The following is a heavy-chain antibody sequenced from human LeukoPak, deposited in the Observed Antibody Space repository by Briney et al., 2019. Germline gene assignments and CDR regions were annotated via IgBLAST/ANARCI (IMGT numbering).Heavy chain of an antibody. V-gene: IGHV4-4*02. CDR2: IHESGST. CDR3: ARHEGFSQKD. CDR1: GVSMSSNNW. J-gene: IGHJ4*02. Sequence: PSGTLSLTCAVSGVSMSSNNWWSWVGQPPGKGLEWIGEIHESGSTNYNPSLKSRVTISVDKSKDQFSLKLSSVTAADTAVYYCARHEGFSQKDWGQGTQVTVS.